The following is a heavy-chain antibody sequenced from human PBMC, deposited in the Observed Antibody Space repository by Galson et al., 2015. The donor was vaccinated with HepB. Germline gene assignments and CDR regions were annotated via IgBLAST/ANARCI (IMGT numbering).Heavy chain of an antibody. Sequence: SVKVSCKASGYIFKDHYIHWVRQAPGQGLEWMGWTNPNIFDTKYSQKFQGRVTMTRDTSVSTVYMELSSLTPDDTAVYYCARGGRSQGQVRGSWFDPWGQGTLVTVSS. V-gene: IGHV1-2*02. D-gene: IGHD3-10*01. CDR1: GYIFKDHY. J-gene: IGHJ5*02. CDR2: TNPNIFDT. CDR3: ARGGRSQGQVRGSWFDP.